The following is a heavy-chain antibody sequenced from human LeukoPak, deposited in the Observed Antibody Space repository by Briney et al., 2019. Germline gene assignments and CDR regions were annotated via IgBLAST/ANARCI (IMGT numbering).Heavy chain of an antibody. CDR2: IRSNSDGGTI. V-gene: IGHV3-15*07. CDR3: ATDFYNST. J-gene: IGHJ5*02. D-gene: IGHD3-22*01. CDR1: GFTFSNAW. Sequence: GGSLRLSCATSGFTFSNAWMNWVRQAPGKGLEWVGRIRSNSDGGTIDYAAPVKGRFTLSRDDSKTTLYLQMNSLQTEDTAVYYCATDFYNSTWGQGTLVTVSS.